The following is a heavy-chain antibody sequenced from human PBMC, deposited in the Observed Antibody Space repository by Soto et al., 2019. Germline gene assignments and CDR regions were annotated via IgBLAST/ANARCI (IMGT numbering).Heavy chain of an antibody. Sequence: LRLSCAASGFSFSNYAMNWVRQAPGKGLEWVSGISGGGGGTYYADSVKGRFIISRDNSKNTLYLQMNSLRAEDTAVYYCAKDRISLGSSFSTWGQETLVTVSS. CDR2: ISGGGGGT. V-gene: IGHV3-23*01. CDR3: AKDRISLGSSFST. CDR1: GFSFSNYA. D-gene: IGHD2-15*01. J-gene: IGHJ5*02.